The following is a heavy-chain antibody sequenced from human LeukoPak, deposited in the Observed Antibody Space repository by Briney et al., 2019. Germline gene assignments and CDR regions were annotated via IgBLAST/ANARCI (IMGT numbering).Heavy chain of an antibody. CDR3: AKVGSPGIAVAGTRDAFDI. CDR2: TSGSGAFT. CDR1: GFAFGSYA. Sequence: QAGGSLRLSCAASGFAFGSYAMAWLRQAPGKGLEWVSATSGSGAFTYYADSVKGRFTFSRDNSKNTLYLQMNSLRAEDTAVYYCAKVGSPGIAVAGTRDAFDIWGQGTMVTVSS. V-gene: IGHV3-23*01. D-gene: IGHD6-19*01. J-gene: IGHJ3*02.